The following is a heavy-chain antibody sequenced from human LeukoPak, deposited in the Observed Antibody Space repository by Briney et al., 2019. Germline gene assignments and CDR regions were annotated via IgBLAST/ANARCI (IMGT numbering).Heavy chain of an antibody. J-gene: IGHJ4*02. Sequence: SETLSLTCTVSGGSISSYYWTWIRQPPGKGLGWIGYIHYSGSTNYHPSLKSRVSLSVDTSKKQFSLELSSVTAADTAMYYCARGLLVGNSGYYFDYWGQGTLVTVSS. CDR2: IHYSGST. CDR1: GGSISSYY. D-gene: IGHD5-12*01. CDR3: ARGLLVGNSGYYFDY. V-gene: IGHV4-59*01.